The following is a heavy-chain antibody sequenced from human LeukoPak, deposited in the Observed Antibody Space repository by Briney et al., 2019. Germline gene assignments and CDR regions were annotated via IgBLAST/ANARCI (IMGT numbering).Heavy chain of an antibody. CDR1: GYTFTSYG. D-gene: IGHD3-3*01. Sequence: ASVKVSCKASGYTFTSYGISWVRQATGQGLEWMGWMNPNSGNTGYAQKFQGRVTMTRNTSISTAYMELNSLSSEDTAVYYCSSSGVEEWQGLHFWGQGTLVTVSS. CDR3: SSSGVEEWQGLHF. V-gene: IGHV1-8*02. CDR2: MNPNSGNT. J-gene: IGHJ4*02.